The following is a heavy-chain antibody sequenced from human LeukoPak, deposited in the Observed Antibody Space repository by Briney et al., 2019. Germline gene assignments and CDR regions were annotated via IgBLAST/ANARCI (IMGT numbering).Heavy chain of an antibody. J-gene: IGHJ4*02. CDR3: ARLSSGFYFDS. Sequence: SETLSLTCTVSGGPIRSSSYHWGWIRRPPGKGLEWLANIFFSGSTFYNPSLKGRVTFSVDTSQNQFSPKLSSVTAADTAVYYCARLSSGFYFDSWGQGTPVTVSS. D-gene: IGHD6-19*01. V-gene: IGHV4-39*01. CDR2: IFFSGST. CDR1: GGPIRSSSYH.